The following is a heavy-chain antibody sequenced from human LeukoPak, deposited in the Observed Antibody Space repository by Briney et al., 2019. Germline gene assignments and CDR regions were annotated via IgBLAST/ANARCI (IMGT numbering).Heavy chain of an antibody. V-gene: IGHV4-39*01. D-gene: IGHD1-1*01. Sequence: SETLSLTCTVSGGSISNNNYYWAWIRQPPGEGLECIGSIYYSGSPSYNPSLKSRVTISVDTSKNQFSLRLSSVTAADTAVYYCATWRTAKTGFDYWGQGTLVTVSS. CDR1: GGSISNNNYY. J-gene: IGHJ4*02. CDR3: ATWRTAKTGFDY. CDR2: IYYSGSP.